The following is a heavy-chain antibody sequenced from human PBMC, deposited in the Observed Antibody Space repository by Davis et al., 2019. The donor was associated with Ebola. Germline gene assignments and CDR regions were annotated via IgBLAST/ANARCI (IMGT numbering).Heavy chain of an antibody. V-gene: IGHV3-66*01. Sequence: GESLKISCAASGFTVSSNYMSWVRQAPGKGLEWVSVIYSGGSTYYADSVKGRFTISRDNSKNTLYLQMNSLRAEDTAVYYCARATGIFWSGYYRWDVWGQGTTVTVSS. J-gene: IGHJ6*02. CDR1: GFTVSSNY. D-gene: IGHD3-3*01. CDR3: ARATGIFWSGYYRWDV. CDR2: IYSGGST.